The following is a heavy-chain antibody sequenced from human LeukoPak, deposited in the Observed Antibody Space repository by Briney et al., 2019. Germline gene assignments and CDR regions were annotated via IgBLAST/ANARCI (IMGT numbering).Heavy chain of an antibody. CDR2: IIPIVGTA. Sequence: SVKVSCKASAGTFSSYAISWVRQAPGQRLGWMGRIIPIVGTANYAQKFQGRVTITTDESTSTAYMELSSLRSEDTAVYYCGRDNSAAAAGHFDYWGQGTLVTVSS. CDR3: GRDNSAAAAGHFDY. CDR1: AGTFSSYA. V-gene: IGHV1-69*05. J-gene: IGHJ4*02. D-gene: IGHD6-13*01.